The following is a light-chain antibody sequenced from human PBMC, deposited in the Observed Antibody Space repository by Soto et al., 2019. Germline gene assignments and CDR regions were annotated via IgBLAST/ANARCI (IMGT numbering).Light chain of an antibody. Sequence: ENVLTQSPGTLSLSPGERATLSCRASQSVSSDYFAWYQQKPGQPPRLVIFSTSKRAPGIPDRFSGSGSGTDFPLTISRLDPEDIAVYYCQQYGTSPRTFGQGTKVEIK. CDR2: STS. V-gene: IGKV3-20*01. J-gene: IGKJ1*01. CDR3: QQYGTSPRT. CDR1: QSVSSDY.